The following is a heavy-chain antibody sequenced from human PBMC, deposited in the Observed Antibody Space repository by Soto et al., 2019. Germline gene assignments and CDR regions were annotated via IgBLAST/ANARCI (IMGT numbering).Heavy chain of an antibody. CDR3: ARDPGIAVACTWDY. CDR1: GYTFTGSY. V-gene: IGHV1-2*04. J-gene: IGHJ4*02. Sequence: QVQLVQSGAAVKKPGASVKVSCKASGYTFTGSYMHWVRQAPGQGLEWMGWINPNSGGTNYAQKFQGWVTMTRDTSISTAYMELSRLRSDDTAVYYCARDPGIAVACTWDYWGQGTLVTVSS. CDR2: INPNSGGT. D-gene: IGHD6-19*01.